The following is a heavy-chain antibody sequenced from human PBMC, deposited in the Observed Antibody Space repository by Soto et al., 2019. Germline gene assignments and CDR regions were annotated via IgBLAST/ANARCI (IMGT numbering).Heavy chain of an antibody. J-gene: IGHJ6*02. CDR2: IKEDGSEK. CDR3: TRKRFGMDV. CDR1: GFTFSSSW. Sequence: EVQLVESGGGLVQPGESLRLSCAASGFTFSSSWMSWVRQAPGNGLEWVANIKEDGSEKDYVDPVKGRFTITRDNAKNSLYLQMNNLRAEDTAVYFCTRKRFGMDVWGQGTTVTVSS. V-gene: IGHV3-7*03.